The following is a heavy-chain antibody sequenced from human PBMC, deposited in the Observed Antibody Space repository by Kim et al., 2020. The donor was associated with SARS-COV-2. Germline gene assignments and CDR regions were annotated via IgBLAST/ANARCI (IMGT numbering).Heavy chain of an antibody. Sequence: GKTKYAQKFQGRVTRTTDTSTSTAYMELGSLRSDDTAVYYCARAITLDYWGQGTLVTVSS. CDR3: ARAITLDY. D-gene: IGHD1-20*01. J-gene: IGHJ4*02. V-gene: IGHV1-18*01. CDR2: GKT.